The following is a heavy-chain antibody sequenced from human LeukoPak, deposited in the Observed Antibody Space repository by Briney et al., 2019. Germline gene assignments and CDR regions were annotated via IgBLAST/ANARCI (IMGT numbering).Heavy chain of an antibody. V-gene: IGHV3-7*01. CDR3: ARALDSSSSRYQAFEY. Sequence: GGSLRLSCAASGFAFSNYWMSWVRQAPGKGLEWVANIKQDGSEKYYVDSVKGRFTISRDNAKNSLYLQMNSLRAEDTAVYYCARALDSSSSRYQAFEYWGQGTLVTVSS. CDR2: IKQDGSEK. CDR1: GFAFSNYW. D-gene: IGHD2-2*01. J-gene: IGHJ4*02.